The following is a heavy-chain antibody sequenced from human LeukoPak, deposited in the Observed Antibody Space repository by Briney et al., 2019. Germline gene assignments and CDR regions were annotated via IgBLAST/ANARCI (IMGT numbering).Heavy chain of an antibody. CDR2: IIPIFGTA. J-gene: IGHJ5*02. Sequence: SVKVSCKASGGTFSSYAISWVRQAPGQGLEWMGGIIPIFGTANYAQKFQGRVTITTDESTSTAYVELSSLRSEDTAVYYCARPVGATTIWFDPWGQGTLVTVSS. CDR3: ARPVGATTIWFDP. CDR1: GGTFSSYA. D-gene: IGHD1-26*01. V-gene: IGHV1-69*05.